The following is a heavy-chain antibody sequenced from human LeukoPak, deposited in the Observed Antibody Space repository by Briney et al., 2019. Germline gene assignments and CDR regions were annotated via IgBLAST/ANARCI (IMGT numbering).Heavy chain of an antibody. V-gene: IGHV4-34*01. Sequence: SETLSLTCAVYGGSFSGYYWSWIRQPPGKGLEWIGEINHSGSTNYNPSLKSRVTISVDTSKNQFSLKLSSVTAAGTAVYYCASHRPGIAVAGTDFDYWGQGTLVTDSS. CDR2: INHSGST. D-gene: IGHD6-19*01. CDR1: GGSFSGYY. CDR3: ASHRPGIAVAGTDFDY. J-gene: IGHJ4*02.